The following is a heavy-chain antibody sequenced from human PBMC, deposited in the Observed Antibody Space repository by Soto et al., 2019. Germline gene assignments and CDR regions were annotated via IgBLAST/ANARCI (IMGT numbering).Heavy chain of an antibody. J-gene: IGHJ4*02. CDR1: GFTFSNYV. CDR3: ARHIVAYFDY. Sequence: QVQLVESGGGVVQPGRSLRLCCAASGFTFSNYVMNWVRQAPGKGLEWVAVIWYDVSKKYYTDSVKGRFTISRDNSKNTLYLQMNSLRAEDTAVYYCARHIVAYFDYWGQGTLATVSS. D-gene: IGHD2-15*01. CDR2: IWYDVSKK. V-gene: IGHV3-33*01.